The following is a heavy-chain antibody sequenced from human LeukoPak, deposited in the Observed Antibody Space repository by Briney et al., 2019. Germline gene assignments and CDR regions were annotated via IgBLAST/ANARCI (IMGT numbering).Heavy chain of an antibody. CDR3: ARRKLTFLAT. J-gene: IGHJ5*02. Sequence: PVRSLRLSCAASGFNFAQSSMHWVRQAPGKGLEWLAVISFDETHQNYAESVKGRFTISRDNSKNTLDLQMNSLRGDDTAVYYCARRKLTFLATWGQGTLVTVSS. CDR1: GFNFAQSS. D-gene: IGHD2-21*01. CDR2: ISFDETHQ. V-gene: IGHV3-30*04.